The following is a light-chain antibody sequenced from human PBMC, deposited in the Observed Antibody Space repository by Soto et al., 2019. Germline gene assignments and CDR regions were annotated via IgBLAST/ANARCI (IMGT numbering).Light chain of an antibody. J-gene: IGKJ4*01. CDR1: QSVSYSSNNKNY. Sequence: DIVMTQSPDSLAVSLGERATINCKSSQSVSYSSNNKNYLAWYQRKPGQPPKLLIYWASTRESGVPDRFSGSGSGTDFTLTISSLQAEDVAVYYCHQYYSIPLTFGGGTKVEIK. V-gene: IGKV4-1*01. CDR3: HQYYSIPLT. CDR2: WAS.